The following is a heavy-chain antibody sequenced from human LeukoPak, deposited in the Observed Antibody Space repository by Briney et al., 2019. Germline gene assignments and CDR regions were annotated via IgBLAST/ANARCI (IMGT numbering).Heavy chain of an antibody. CDR3: ARGQEYSSSSAGFDY. Sequence: SETLSLICAVYGGSFSGYYWSWIRQPPGKGREWIGEINHSGSTNYNLSLKSRLAISVDTSKNQFSMKLNSVTAADTAVYYCARGQEYSSSSAGFDYWGQGTLVTVSS. V-gene: IGHV4-34*01. J-gene: IGHJ4*02. D-gene: IGHD6-6*01. CDR2: INHSGST. CDR1: GGSFSGYY.